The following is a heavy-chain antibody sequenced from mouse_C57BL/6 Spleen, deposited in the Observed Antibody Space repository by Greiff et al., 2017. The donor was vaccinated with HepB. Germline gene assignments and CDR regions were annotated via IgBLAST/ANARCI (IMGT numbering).Heavy chain of an antibody. V-gene: IGHV1-22*01. D-gene: IGHD1-1*01. CDR2: INPNNGGT. J-gene: IGHJ2*01. Sequence: EVQLQQSGPELVKPGASVKMSCKASGYTFTDYNMHWVKQSHGKSLEWIGYINPNNGGTSYNQKFKGKATLTVNKSSSTAYMKLRSLTSEDSAVYYCARGRTTVVEDYFDYWGQGTTLTVAS. CDR1: GYTFTDYN. CDR3: ARGRTTVVEDYFDY.